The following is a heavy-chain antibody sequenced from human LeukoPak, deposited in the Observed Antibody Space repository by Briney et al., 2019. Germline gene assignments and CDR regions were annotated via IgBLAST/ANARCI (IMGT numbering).Heavy chain of an antibody. CDR1: GFTFSSYW. CDR2: INSDGSST. D-gene: IGHD6-25*01. V-gene: IGHV3-74*01. CDR3: ARMNPAYYFDY. J-gene: IGHJ4*02. Sequence: PGGSLRLSCAASGFTFSSYWMHWVRQAPGKGLVWVSRINSDGSSTSYADSVKGRFTISRDNAKNTLYLKMNSLRAEDTAVYYCARMNPAYYFDYWGQGTLVTVSS.